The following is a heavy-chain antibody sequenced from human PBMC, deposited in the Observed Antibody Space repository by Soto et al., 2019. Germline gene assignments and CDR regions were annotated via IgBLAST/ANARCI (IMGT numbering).Heavy chain of an antibody. Sequence: EVQLLESGGGLVQPGGSLRLSCAASGFTFSSYAMSWVRQAPGKGLEWVSAISGSGGSTYYADSVKGRFTISRDNSKNTLYLQMNSLRAEDTAVYYCAKVDYWVLGYCSGGSCFDYWGQGTLVTVSS. CDR1: GFTFSSYA. CDR3: AKVDYWVLGYCSGGSCFDY. V-gene: IGHV3-23*01. J-gene: IGHJ4*02. CDR2: ISGSGGST. D-gene: IGHD2-15*01.